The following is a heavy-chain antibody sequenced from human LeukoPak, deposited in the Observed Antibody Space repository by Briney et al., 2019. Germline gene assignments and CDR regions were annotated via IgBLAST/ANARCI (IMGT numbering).Heavy chain of an antibody. CDR3: ATAAAGLYYFDY. V-gene: IGHV4-39*07. CDR2: VYYSGST. CDR1: GGSISSSHYY. J-gene: IGHJ4*02. D-gene: IGHD6-13*01. Sequence: ASETLSLTCSVSGGSISSSHYYWGFIRQPPGKGLEWIGSVYYSGSTYYNPSLRGRIIISVDTSKNQFSLKLSSVTAADTAVYYCATAAAGLYYFDYWGQGTLVTVSS.